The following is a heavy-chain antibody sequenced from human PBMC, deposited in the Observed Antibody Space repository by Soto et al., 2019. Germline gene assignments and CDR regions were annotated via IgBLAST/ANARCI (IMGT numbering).Heavy chain of an antibody. CDR2: IIPIFGTA. CDR1: GGTFSSYA. V-gene: IGHV1-69*12. CDR3: ARQGPLLVAATPYYYYYGMDV. Sequence: QVQLVQSGAEVKKPGSSVKVSCKASGGTFSSYAISWVRQAPGQGLEWMGGIIPIFGTANYAQKFQGRVTITADESTSPAYMELSSLRSEDTAVYYCARQGPLLVAATPYYYYYGMDVWGQGTTVTVSS. D-gene: IGHD2-15*01. J-gene: IGHJ6*02.